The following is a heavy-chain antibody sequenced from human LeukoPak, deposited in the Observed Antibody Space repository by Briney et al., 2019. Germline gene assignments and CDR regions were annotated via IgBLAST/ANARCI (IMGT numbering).Heavy chain of an antibody. J-gene: IGHJ4*02. D-gene: IGHD3-10*01. CDR1: GGSASSYY. Sequence: SETLSLTCTVSGGSASSYYWSWIRQPAGKGLEWIGHIYTSGTTNYNSSLKSRLTMSLDTSKNQFSLKLSSVTAADTAVYYCARAPLNYSGSGTYFTYFDYWGQGTLVTVSS. CDR3: ARAPLNYSGSGTYFTYFDY. CDR2: IYTSGTT. V-gene: IGHV4-4*07.